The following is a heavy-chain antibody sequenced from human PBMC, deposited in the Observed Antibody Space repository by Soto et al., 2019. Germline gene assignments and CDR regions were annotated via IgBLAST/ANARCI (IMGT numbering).Heavy chain of an antibody. J-gene: IGHJ6*02. CDR3: AKCLVGALYGMDV. D-gene: IGHD1-26*01. V-gene: IGHV3-23*01. Sequence: PGGSLRVSCAASGFTFISYAMSWVRQAPGKGLEWVSAISGSGGSTYYADSVKGRFTISRDNSKNTLYLQMNSLRAEDTAVYYCAKCLVGALYGMDVWGQGTTVTVSS. CDR2: ISGSGGST. CDR1: GFTFISYA.